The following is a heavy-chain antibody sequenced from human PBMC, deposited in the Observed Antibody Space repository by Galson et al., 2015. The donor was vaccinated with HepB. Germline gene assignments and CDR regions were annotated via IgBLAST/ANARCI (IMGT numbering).Heavy chain of an antibody. Sequence: SLRLSCAAYGFTFSTYSMTWVRQAPGMGLEWVSSINSVSSHIYYADSVRGRFTISRDNAKNSLSLQMNSLRVEDTAVYYCVRARREVLRFFDSDPWGQGTLVTVSS. CDR3: VRARREVLRFFDSDP. CDR2: INSVSSHI. CDR1: GFTFSTYS. V-gene: IGHV3-21*01. J-gene: IGHJ5*02. D-gene: IGHD3-9*01.